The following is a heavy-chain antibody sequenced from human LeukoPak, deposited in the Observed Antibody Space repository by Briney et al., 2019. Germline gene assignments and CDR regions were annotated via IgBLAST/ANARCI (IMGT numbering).Heavy chain of an antibody. Sequence: PSETLSLTCTVSGGSISSYYWSWLRQPPGKGREGIGYIYTSGSTNYNPSLKSRVTISVDTSKNQFSLKLNSVTTADTAVYYCARLGYCSGGSCYMDYYYYMDVWGKGTTVTVSS. CDR3: ARLGYCSGGSCYMDYYYYMDV. V-gene: IGHV4-4*09. J-gene: IGHJ6*03. CDR1: GGSISSYY. CDR2: IYTSGST. D-gene: IGHD2-15*01.